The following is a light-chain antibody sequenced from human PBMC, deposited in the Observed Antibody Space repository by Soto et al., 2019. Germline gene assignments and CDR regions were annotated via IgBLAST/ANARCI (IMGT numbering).Light chain of an antibody. CDR3: QSFDSSRVYV. CDR1: SSNIGTGYD. V-gene: IGLV1-40*01. J-gene: IGLJ1*01. CDR2: GNS. Sequence: QSVMTQPPSVSRAPGQSVTISCTGSSSNIGTGYDVHWYQQLPGTAPKLLIYGNSNRPSGVPDRFSGSKSGTSASLAITGLKAEDEADYYCQSFDSSRVYVIGNGHKVTAL.